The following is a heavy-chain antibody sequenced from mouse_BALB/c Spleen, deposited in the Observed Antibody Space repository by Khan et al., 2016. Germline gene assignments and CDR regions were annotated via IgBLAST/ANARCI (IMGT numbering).Heavy chain of an antibody. V-gene: IGHV1-4*01. J-gene: IGHJ2*01. Sequence: QVQLQQSGAELARPGASVKMSCKASGHSFLNHTIHWVKQRPGQGLEWIGYIHPTSDYTTYNQKFKDKATLTADRSSSTAYMQLDSLTSENSAVYYCAGSRARATLTYWGQGTTLTVSS. CDR1: GHSFLNHT. CDR2: IHPTSDYT. CDR3: AGSRARATLTY. D-gene: IGHD3-1*01.